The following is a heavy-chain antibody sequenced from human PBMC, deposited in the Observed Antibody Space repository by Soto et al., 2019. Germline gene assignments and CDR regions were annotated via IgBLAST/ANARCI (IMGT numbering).Heavy chain of an antibody. CDR3: ARVLPAYTAMVNDAFDI. Sequence: PSETLSLTCTVSGGSISSGGYYWSWIRQHPGKGLEWIGYIYYSGSTYYNPSLKSRVTISVDTSKNQFSPKLSSVTAADTAVYYCARVLPAYTAMVNDAFDIWGQGTMVTVSS. D-gene: IGHD5-18*01. CDR2: IYYSGST. CDR1: GGSISSGGYY. J-gene: IGHJ3*02. V-gene: IGHV4-31*03.